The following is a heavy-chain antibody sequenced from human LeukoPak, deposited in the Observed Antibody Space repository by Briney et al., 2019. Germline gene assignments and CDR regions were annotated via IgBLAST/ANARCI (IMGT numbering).Heavy chain of an antibody. Sequence: GGSLRLSCAASGFTFSSYAMHWVRQAPGKGLEWVAVISYDGSNKYYADSVKGRFTISRDNSKNTLYLQMNSLRAEDTAVYYCARVGPDCSSTSCYDYWGQGTLVTVSS. V-gene: IGHV3-30*14. J-gene: IGHJ4*02. CDR3: ARVGPDCSSTSCYDY. CDR2: ISYDGSNK. CDR1: GFTFSSYA. D-gene: IGHD2-2*01.